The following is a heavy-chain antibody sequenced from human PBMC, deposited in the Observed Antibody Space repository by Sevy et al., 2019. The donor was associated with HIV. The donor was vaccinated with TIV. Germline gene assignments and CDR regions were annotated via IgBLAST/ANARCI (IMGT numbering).Heavy chain of an antibody. CDR3: ARENVGSAGAYYGMDV. V-gene: IGHV3-7*01. J-gene: IGHJ6*02. Sequence: GGSLRLSCAASGFTFSSYWMSCVRQAPGKGLEWVANIKQDGSEKYYVDSVKGRFTISRDNAKNSLYLQMNSLRAEDTAVYYCARENVGSAGAYYGMDVWGQGTTVTVSS. D-gene: IGHD6-25*01. CDR2: IKQDGSEK. CDR1: GFTFSSYW.